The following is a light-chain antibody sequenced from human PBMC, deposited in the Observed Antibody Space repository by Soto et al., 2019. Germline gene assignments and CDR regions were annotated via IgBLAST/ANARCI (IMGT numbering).Light chain of an antibody. Sequence: EVVLAQSPGALSLSPGERATRSCRASQSISDTLAWYQQKPGQAPRLLIHGASTRATGIPARFSGSGSGTEFTLTISSLQSEDFAIYYCQQYDNWPRTLGQGTK. CDR2: GAS. J-gene: IGKJ1*01. CDR3: QQYDNWPRT. CDR1: QSISDT. V-gene: IGKV3-15*01.